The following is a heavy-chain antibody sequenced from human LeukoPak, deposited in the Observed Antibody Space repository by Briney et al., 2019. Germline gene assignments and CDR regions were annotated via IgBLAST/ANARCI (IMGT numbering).Heavy chain of an antibody. Sequence: PKASVKVSCKASGYTFTGYYMHWVRQAPGQGLEWMGWINPNSGGTNYAQKFQGRVTMTRDTSISTAYMELSRLRSDDTAVYYCARGPGDCSGGSCYSSYPYYYYYMDVWGKGTTVTISS. J-gene: IGHJ6*03. CDR2: INPNSGGT. CDR3: ARGPGDCSGGSCYSSYPYYYYYMDV. V-gene: IGHV1-2*02. CDR1: GYTFTGYY. D-gene: IGHD2-15*01.